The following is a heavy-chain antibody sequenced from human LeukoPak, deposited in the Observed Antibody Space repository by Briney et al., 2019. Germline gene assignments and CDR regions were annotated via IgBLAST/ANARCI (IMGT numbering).Heavy chain of an antibody. J-gene: IGHJ4*02. Sequence: PGGSLRVSCAASGFTFSTYWMGWVRQAPGKGPEWVGNINQDETSIYFLESVKGRFTISRDNAKKSLYLQMNSLRDEDAAVYYCANLAPPGGDHYLESWGQGTLVTVSS. V-gene: IGHV3-7*01. D-gene: IGHD5-24*01. CDR2: INQDETSI. CDR1: GFTFSTYW. CDR3: ANLAPPGGDHYLES.